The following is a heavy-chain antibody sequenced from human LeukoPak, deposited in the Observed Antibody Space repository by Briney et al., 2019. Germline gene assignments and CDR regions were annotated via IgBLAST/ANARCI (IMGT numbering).Heavy chain of an antibody. D-gene: IGHD3-10*01. V-gene: IGHV3-23*01. Sequence: GGSLRLSCAASGFTFSSYAMNWVRQAPGKGLEWVSVISGSGGSIYYADSVKGRFTISRDNSKNTLFLQMSGLRAEDTAVYYCAKSGSGTYSPFSWGQGTLVTVSS. J-gene: IGHJ5*02. CDR1: GFTFSSYA. CDR2: ISGSGGSI. CDR3: AKSGSGTYSPFS.